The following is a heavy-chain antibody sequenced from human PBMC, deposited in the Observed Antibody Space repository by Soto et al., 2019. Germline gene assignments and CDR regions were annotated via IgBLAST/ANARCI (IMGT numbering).Heavy chain of an antibody. Sequence: SETLSLTCIVSGGSISSSSYYWGWIRQPPGKGLEWIGSIYYSGSTYYNPSLKSRVTISVDTSKNQFSLKLSSVTAADTAVYYCARHWGQTTVKYYFDYWGQGTLVTVSS. CDR1: GGSISSSSYY. V-gene: IGHV4-39*01. CDR2: IYYSGST. D-gene: IGHD4-17*01. CDR3: ARHWGQTTVKYYFDY. J-gene: IGHJ4*02.